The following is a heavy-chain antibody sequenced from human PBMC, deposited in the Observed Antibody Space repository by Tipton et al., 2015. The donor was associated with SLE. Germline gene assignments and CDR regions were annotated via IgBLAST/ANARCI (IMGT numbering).Heavy chain of an antibody. J-gene: IGHJ4*02. Sequence: GSLRLSCAASGFTFSNFGMHWVRQAPGKGLEWVAFIRYDGSNKYYADSLKGRFTISRDNSKNTLYLQMNSLRAEDTAVYYCAKDWGIQFYLQGGPDSWGQGTLVTVSS. CDR2: IRYDGSNK. CDR1: GFTFSNFG. D-gene: IGHD3-16*01. CDR3: AKDWGIQFYLQGGPDS. V-gene: IGHV3-30*02.